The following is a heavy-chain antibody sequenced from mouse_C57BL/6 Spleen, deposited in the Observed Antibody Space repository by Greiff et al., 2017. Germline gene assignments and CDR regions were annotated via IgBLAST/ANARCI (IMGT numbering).Heavy chain of an antibody. CDR3: ASPYYYGSSSYAMDY. D-gene: IGHD1-1*01. V-gene: IGHV5-4*01. CDR1: GFTFSSYA. CDR2: ISDGGSYT. Sequence: EVQLVESGGGLVKPGGSLKLSCAASGFTFSSYAMSWVRQTPEKRLEWVATISDGGSYTYYPDNVKGRFTISRDNAKNNLYLQMSHLKSEDTAMYYCASPYYYGSSSYAMDYWGQGISVTVSS. J-gene: IGHJ4*01.